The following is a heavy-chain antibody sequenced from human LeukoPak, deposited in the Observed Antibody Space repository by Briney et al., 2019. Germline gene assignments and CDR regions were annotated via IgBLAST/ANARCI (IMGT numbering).Heavy chain of an antibody. Sequence: AASVKVSCKVSGYTLTELSMHWVRQAPGKGLEWMGGFDPEDGETIYAQKFQGRVTMTGDTSTDTAYMELSSLRSEDTAVYYCARGAYDYVWGSYRLLGHFDYWGQGTLVTVSS. CDR1: GYTLTELS. CDR2: FDPEDGET. CDR3: ARGAYDYVWGSYRLLGHFDY. V-gene: IGHV1-24*01. D-gene: IGHD3-16*02. J-gene: IGHJ4*02.